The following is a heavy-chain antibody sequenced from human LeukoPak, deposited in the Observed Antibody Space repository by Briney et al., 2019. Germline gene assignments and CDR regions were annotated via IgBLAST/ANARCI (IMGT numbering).Heavy chain of an antibody. J-gene: IGHJ4*02. V-gene: IGHV1-69*13. D-gene: IGHD5-12*01. CDR2: IVPVFNSP. CDR3: ARGGAYSGYDYFDP. CDR1: GGTFSTFA. Sequence: ASVKVSCKVSGGTFSTFAINWVRQAPGQGLEWMGGIVPVFNSPNYAQQFQGRVTFTADESTNTAYMELRSLRSEDTAVYYCARGGAYSGYDYFDPWGQGTLVPVSS.